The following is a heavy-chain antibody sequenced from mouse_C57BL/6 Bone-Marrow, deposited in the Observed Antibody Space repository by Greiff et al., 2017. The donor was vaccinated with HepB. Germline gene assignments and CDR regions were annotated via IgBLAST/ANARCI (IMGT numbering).Heavy chain of an antibody. CDR3: ARDQIHYYGSSYVRYWYFDV. Sequence: EVQVVESEGGLVQPGSSMKLSCTASGFTFSDYYMAWVRQVPEKGLEWVANINYDGSSTYYLDSLKSRFIISRDNAKNILYLQMSSLKSEDTATYYCARDQIHYYGSSYVRYWYFDVWGTGTTVTVSS. J-gene: IGHJ1*03. CDR2: INYDGSST. CDR1: GFTFSDYY. V-gene: IGHV5-16*01. D-gene: IGHD1-1*01.